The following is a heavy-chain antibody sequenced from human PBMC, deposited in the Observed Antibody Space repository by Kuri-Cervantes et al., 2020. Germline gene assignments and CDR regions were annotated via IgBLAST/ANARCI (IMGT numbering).Heavy chain of an antibody. D-gene: IGHD3-16*01. J-gene: IGHJ4*02. CDR2: ISSSSSYI. CDR3: ARDGGHGIFDN. CDR1: GFIFSSYS. Sequence: GESLKISCAASGFIFSSYSMNWVRQAPGKGLEWVSSISSSSSYIYYADSVKGRFTISRDNAKNSLYLQLNSLRAEDSAVYYCARDGGHGIFDNWGQGSLVTVSS. V-gene: IGHV3-21*01.